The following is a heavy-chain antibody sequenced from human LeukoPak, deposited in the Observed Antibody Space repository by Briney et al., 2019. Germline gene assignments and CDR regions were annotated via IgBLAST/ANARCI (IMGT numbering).Heavy chain of an antibody. CDR1: GYNFVNYW. CDR2: IYPGDSAT. D-gene: IGHD6-19*01. CDR3: ARRLPQWPNWFDP. Sequence: RGKSLKISCKASGYNFVNYWIAWVRQMPGKGLEWMGIIYPGDSATRYGPSFQGQVTISADKSINTAYLQWSSLKASDTAIYYCARRLPQWPNWFDPWGQGTLVTVSS. V-gene: IGHV5-51*01. J-gene: IGHJ5*02.